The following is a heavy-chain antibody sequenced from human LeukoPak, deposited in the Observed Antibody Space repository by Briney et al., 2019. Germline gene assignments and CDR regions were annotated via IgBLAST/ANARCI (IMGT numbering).Heavy chain of an antibody. CDR3: ARGYYDIFNY. D-gene: IGHD3-9*01. CDR1: GGSFSGYY. CDR2: INHSGST. Sequence: PSETLSLTCAVYGGSFSGYYWSWIRQSPGKGLEWIGEINHSGSTNYNPSLKSRVTISVDTSKNQFSLKLSSVTAADTAVYYCARGYYDIFNYWGQGTLVTVSS. J-gene: IGHJ4*02. V-gene: IGHV4-34*01.